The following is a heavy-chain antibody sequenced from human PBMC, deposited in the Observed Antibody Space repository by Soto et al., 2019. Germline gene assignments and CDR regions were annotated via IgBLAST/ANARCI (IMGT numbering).Heavy chain of an antibody. D-gene: IGHD3-22*01. J-gene: IGHJ4*02. V-gene: IGHV3-23*01. Sequence: EVQLLESGGDLVQPGGSLRLSCAASGFTFSSYAMSWVRQAPGKGLEWVSTISGRGDYTYYTDSVKGRFTISRDNSKNTLYVHMNSLRAEDTAVYYCARAQPTYSSSYFDYWGQGTLVTVSS. CDR2: ISGRGDYT. CDR3: ARAQPTYSSSYFDY. CDR1: GFTFSSYA.